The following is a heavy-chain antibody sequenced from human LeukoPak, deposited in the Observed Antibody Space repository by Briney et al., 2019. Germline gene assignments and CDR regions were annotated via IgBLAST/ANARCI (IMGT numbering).Heavy chain of an antibody. J-gene: IGHJ4*02. CDR3: ARGLGWFGELLWYDY. D-gene: IGHD3-10*01. V-gene: IGHV1-2*02. Sequence: ASVKVSCKASGYTFTGYYMHWVRQAPGQGLEWMRWINPNSGGTNYAQKFQGRVTMTRDTSISTAYMELSRLRSDDTAVYYCARGLGWFGELLWYDYWGQGTLVTVSS. CDR1: GYTFTGYY. CDR2: INPNSGGT.